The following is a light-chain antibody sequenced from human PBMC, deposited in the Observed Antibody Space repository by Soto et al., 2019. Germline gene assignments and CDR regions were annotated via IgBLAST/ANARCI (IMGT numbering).Light chain of an antibody. CDR1: QSVSTN. CDR2: GAS. V-gene: IGKV3-15*01. CDR3: QQYNNWWT. J-gene: IGKJ1*01. Sequence: IVMTQSPATLSVSPGERVTLSCRASQSVSTNLAWYQQKPGQAPRLLISGASTRATGIPARFSGSGSGTDFTLTISSLPSEDFAVYYCQQYNNWWTFGQGTKVEIK.